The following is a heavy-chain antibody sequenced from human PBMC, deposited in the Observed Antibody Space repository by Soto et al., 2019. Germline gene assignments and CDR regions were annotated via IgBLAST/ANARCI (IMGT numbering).Heavy chain of an antibody. CDR2: ISGSGGST. J-gene: IGHJ3*02. Sequence: GGSLRLSCAASGFTFSSYAMSWVRQAPGKGLEWVSAISGSGGSTYYADSVKGRFTISRDNSKNTLYLQMNSLRAEDTAVYYCAQGPVVAVAATDAFDIWGQGTMVTVSS. CDR3: AQGPVVAVAATDAFDI. CDR1: GFTFSSYA. D-gene: IGHD2-15*01. V-gene: IGHV3-23*01.